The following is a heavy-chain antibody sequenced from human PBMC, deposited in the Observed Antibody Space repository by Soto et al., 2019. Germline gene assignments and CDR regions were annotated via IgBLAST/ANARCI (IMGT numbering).Heavy chain of an antibody. V-gene: IGHV5-10-1*01. Sequence: PGESLKISCKGSGYSFTSYWISWVRQMPGKGLEWMGRIDPSDSYTNYSPSFQGHVTISADKSISTAYLQWSSLKASDTAMYYCARRGSSSQSRIYYYYGMDVWGQGTTVTVSS. J-gene: IGHJ6*02. CDR2: IDPSDSYT. D-gene: IGHD6-6*01. CDR3: ARRGSSSQSRIYYYYGMDV. CDR1: GYSFTSYW.